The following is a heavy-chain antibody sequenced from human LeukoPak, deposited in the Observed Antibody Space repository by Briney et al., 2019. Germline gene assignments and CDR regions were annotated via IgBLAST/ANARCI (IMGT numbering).Heavy chain of an antibody. Sequence: GGSLRLSCAASGFTFSDYYMSWIRQAPGKGLEWVSYISSSGSTIYHADSVKGRFTISRDNAKNSLYLQMNSLRAEDTAVYYCARAVGVGATTFDYWGQGTLVTVSS. CDR1: GFTFSDYY. V-gene: IGHV3-11*01. J-gene: IGHJ4*02. CDR2: ISSSGSTI. D-gene: IGHD1-26*01. CDR3: ARAVGVGATTFDY.